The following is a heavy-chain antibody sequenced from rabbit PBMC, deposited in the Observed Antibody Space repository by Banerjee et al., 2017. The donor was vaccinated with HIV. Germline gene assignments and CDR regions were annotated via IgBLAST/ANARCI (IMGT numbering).Heavy chain of an antibody. CDR1: GFSFGDRDV. J-gene: IGHJ4*01. CDR3: ARDLVGVIGWNFYL. D-gene: IGHD1-1*01. CDR2: INAATAKP. V-gene: IGHV1S45*01. Sequence: QEQLEESGGDLVKPGGSLTLTCKASGFSFGDRDVMCWVRQAPGKGLEWIACINAATAKPVYATWAKGRFTISRTSSTTVTLRMTSLTAADTATYFCARDLVGVIGWNFYLWGPGTLVTVS.